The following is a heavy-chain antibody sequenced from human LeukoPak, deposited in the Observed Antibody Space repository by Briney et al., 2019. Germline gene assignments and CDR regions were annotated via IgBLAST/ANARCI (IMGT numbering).Heavy chain of an antibody. V-gene: IGHV1-8*01. D-gene: IGHD3-3*01. CDR3: ARFNFWSDYYYYGMDV. J-gene: IGHJ6*02. Sequence: GASVKVSCKASGYTFTSYDINWVRQATGQGVEWMGWMNPNSGNTGYAQKFQGRVTMTRNTSISTAYMELSSLRSEDTAVYYCARFNFWSDYYYYGMDVWGQGTTVTVSS. CDR2: MNPNSGNT. CDR1: GYTFTSYD.